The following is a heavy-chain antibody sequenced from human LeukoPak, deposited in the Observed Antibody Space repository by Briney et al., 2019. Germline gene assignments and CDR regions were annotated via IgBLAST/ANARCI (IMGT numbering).Heavy chain of an antibody. V-gene: IGHV3-23*01. CDR1: GFTFDNYA. J-gene: IGHJ5*02. CDR3: ARDLGLGYWDP. CDR2: IRGSGGST. D-gene: IGHD2-15*01. Sequence: PGGSLRLSCAASGFTFDNYAMSWIRQAPGKGLEWVGTIRGSGGSTYYAASVKGGFTISRNTPKNTPYLQINSLRAGDTAVYYCARDLGLGYWDPWGQGTLVTVSS.